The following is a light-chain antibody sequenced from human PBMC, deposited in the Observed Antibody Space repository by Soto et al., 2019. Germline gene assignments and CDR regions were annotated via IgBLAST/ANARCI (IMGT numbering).Light chain of an antibody. Sequence: EIVMAQSPATLSVSPGERATLSCRASQTVNNNLAWYQQKPGQAPRLLIYGASARATGIRARFSGSGSGTEFTLTTSSLQSEDCAVYYCQQYNNWPLTFGGGTKVEIK. CDR2: GAS. V-gene: IGKV3-15*01. CDR1: QTVNNN. CDR3: QQYNNWPLT. J-gene: IGKJ4*01.